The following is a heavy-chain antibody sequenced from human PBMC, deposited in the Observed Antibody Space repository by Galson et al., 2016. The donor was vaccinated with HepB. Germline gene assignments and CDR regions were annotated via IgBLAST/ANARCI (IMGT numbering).Heavy chain of an antibody. Sequence: SLRLSCAASGFTFSSYAIHWVRQAPGKGLEWVGLISYDGSNKYYADSVKGRFTISRDNSKNTLYLQMNSLRVEDTAVYYCAREGAYSGNDFGGGFDFWGQGTLVTVSS. V-gene: IGHV3-30-3*01. CDR3: AREGAYSGNDFGGGFDF. CDR2: ISYDGSNK. D-gene: IGHD5-12*01. CDR1: GFTFSSYA. J-gene: IGHJ4*02.